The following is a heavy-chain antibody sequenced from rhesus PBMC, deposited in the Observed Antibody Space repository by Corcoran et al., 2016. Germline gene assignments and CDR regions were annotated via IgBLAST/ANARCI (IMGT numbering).Heavy chain of an antibody. CDR2: IYGSGSST. J-gene: IGHJ4*01. D-gene: IGHD1-26*01. CDR1: GGSISSSY. CDR3: AREDTGTRIY. Sequence: QLQLQESGPGLVKPSVTLSVTCAVSGGSISSSYWSWIRQAPGKGLEWIGYIYGSGSSTTYNPSLTSPVTLSVDTSKNQLALKLSSVTAADTAVYYCAREDTGTRIYWGQGVLVTVSS. V-gene: IGHV4-169*02.